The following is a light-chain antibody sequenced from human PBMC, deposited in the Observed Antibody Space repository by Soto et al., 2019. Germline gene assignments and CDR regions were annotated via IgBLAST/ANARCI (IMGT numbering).Light chain of an antibody. CDR1: ISKVVSNT. CDR2: SNN. J-gene: IGLJ1*01. Sequence: ASAPGTPQQRPCISGSVSISKVVSNTVSWYQHLPGTAPKLLIYSNNQRPSGVPDRFSGSKYGNSDSLVISGLQSEDEDDYYCAALDDTLKGLYVSGTVTKVT. CDR3: AALDDTLKGLYV. V-gene: IGLV1-44*01.